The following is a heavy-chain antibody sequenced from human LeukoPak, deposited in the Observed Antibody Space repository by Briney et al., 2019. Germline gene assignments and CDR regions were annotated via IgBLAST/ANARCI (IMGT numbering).Heavy chain of an antibody. J-gene: IGHJ4*02. Sequence: SETLSLTCTVSGGSISTFFWSWIRQPPGKGLEWIGYIYYSGSTNYKPSLKSRVTISVDTSKNQFSLKLSSVTAADTAVYYCARNSRGSVRGWGQGTLVTVSS. CDR2: IYYSGST. V-gene: IGHV4-59*01. CDR1: GGSISTFF. D-gene: IGHD3-10*01. CDR3: ARNSRGSVRG.